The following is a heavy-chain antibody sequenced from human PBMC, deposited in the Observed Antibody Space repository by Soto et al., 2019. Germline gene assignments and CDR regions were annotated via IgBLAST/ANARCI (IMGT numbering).Heavy chain of an antibody. CDR2: IKSKTDGGTT. D-gene: IGHD3-3*01. J-gene: IGHJ6*03. V-gene: IGHV3-15*01. Sequence: GKGLEWVGRIKSKTDGGTTDYAAPVKGRFTISRDDSKNTLYLQMNSLKTEDTAVYYCTTGYSDFWSGYLSMHVWGTALTVSV. CDR3: TTGYSDFWSGYLSMHV.